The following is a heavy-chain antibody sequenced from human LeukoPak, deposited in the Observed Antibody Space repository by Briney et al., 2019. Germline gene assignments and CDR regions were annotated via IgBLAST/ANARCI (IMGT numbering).Heavy chain of an antibody. J-gene: IGHJ5*02. CDR2: INSDGSST. CDR3: ARGFSSSWYVGWFDP. D-gene: IGHD6-13*01. V-gene: IGHV3-74*01. Sequence: PGGSLRLSCAASGFTFSSYWMHWVRQAPGKGLVWVSRINSDGSSTSYADSVKGRFTISRDNAKNTLYLQMNSLRAEDTAVYYCARGFSSSWYVGWFDPWGQGTLVTVSS. CDR1: GFTFSSYW.